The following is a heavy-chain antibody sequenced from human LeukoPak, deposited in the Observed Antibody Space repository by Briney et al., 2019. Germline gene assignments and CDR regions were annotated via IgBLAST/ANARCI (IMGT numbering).Heavy chain of an antibody. CDR2: TSYTGST. V-gene: IGHV4-59*01. Sequence: PSETLSLTCTVSGVSISSDFWSWIRRSPGKGLEWIGYTSYTGSTNYNPSLKSRVTMSTDAPKNQFSLKLSSVTAADTAVYYCARDRGGYFAHFDFWGQGTLVTVSS. CDR3: ARDRGGYFAHFDF. D-gene: IGHD3-22*01. J-gene: IGHJ4*02. CDR1: GVSISSDF.